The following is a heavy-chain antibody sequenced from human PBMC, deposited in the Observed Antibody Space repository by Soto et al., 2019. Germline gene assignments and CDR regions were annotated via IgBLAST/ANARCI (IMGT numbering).Heavy chain of an antibody. D-gene: IGHD3-9*01. CDR1: GFTFSSYA. V-gene: IGHV3-23*01. CDR2: ISGSGGST. Sequence: PGGSLRLSCAASGFTFSSYAMSWVRQAPGKGLEWVSAISGSGGSTYYADSVKGRFTISRDNSKNTLYLQMNSLRAEDTAVYYCANEGSVLRYFDWLLRQWGQGTLVTVS. CDR3: ANEGSVLRYFDWLLRQ. J-gene: IGHJ4*02.